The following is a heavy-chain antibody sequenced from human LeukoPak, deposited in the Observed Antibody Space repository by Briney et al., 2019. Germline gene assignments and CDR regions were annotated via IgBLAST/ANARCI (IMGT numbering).Heavy chain of an antibody. D-gene: IGHD3-10*01. CDR2: INPNSGGT. CDR3: ARERRYYYGSGSSYYFDY. V-gene: IGHV1-2*02. CDR1: GYTFTGYY. J-gene: IGHJ4*02. Sequence: ASVKVPCKASGYTFTGYYMHWVRQAPGQGLEWMGWINPNSGGTNYAQKFQGRVTMTRDTSISTAYMELSRLRSDDTAVYYCARERRYYYGSGSSYYFDYWGQGTLVTVSS.